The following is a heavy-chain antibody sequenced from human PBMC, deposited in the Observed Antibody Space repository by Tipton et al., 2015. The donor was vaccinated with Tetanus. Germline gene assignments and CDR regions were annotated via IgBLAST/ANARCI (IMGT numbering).Heavy chain of an antibody. D-gene: IGHD2/OR15-2a*01. CDR1: GASIGSISYY. J-gene: IGHJ4*02. CDR3: ARGTFHAFDF. CDR2: IRDNGNS. Sequence: LRLSCTVSGASIGSISYYWSWIRQHPGKGLEWIGHIRDNGNSYANPSLSGRVTMSVDTRKNQFSLNLTSMSVADTATYYCARGTFHAFDFWGQGVQVTVSS. V-gene: IGHV4-31*02.